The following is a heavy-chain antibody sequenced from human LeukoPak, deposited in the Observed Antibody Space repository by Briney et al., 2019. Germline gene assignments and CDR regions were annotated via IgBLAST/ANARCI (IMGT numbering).Heavy chain of an antibody. CDR2: ISGSGAYT. CDR1: GFTFSAYA. J-gene: IGHJ5*02. V-gene: IGHV3-23*01. Sequence: GGSLRLSCAASGFTFSAYAMSWARQAPGKGLEWVSAISGSGAYTYYADSVKGRFTISRDNSKNTLYLQMSSLRAEDTAVYYCAKGTEWLVPLGPWGQGTLVTVSS. D-gene: IGHD6-19*01. CDR3: AKGTEWLVPLGP.